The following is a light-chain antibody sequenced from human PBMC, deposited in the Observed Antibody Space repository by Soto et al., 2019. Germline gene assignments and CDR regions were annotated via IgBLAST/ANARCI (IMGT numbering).Light chain of an antibody. CDR2: KAS. V-gene: IGKV1-5*03. CDR1: QSISSW. Sequence: DIQMTQSPSSLSASVGDRVTITCRASQSISSWLAWYQQKPGKAPKLLIYKASILESGVPSRFSGSGSGTEFYLTISSLQPDDFATYECQQYNAYTWTFGQGTKVDIK. CDR3: QQYNAYTWT. J-gene: IGKJ1*01.